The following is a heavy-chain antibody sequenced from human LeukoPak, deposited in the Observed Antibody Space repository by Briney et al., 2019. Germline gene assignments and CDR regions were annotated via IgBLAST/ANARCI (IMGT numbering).Heavy chain of an antibody. CDR3: ARGGRYFDWLLPYYFDY. V-gene: IGHV4-30-4*07. CDR1: GGSISSGGYS. D-gene: IGHD3-9*01. CDR2: IYYSGST. J-gene: IGHJ4*02. Sequence: SQTLSLTCAVSGGSISSGGYSWSWIRQPPGKGLEWIGYIYYSGSTNYNPSLKSRVTISVDTSKNQFSLKLSSVTAADTAVYYCARGGRYFDWLLPYYFDYWGQGTLVTVSS.